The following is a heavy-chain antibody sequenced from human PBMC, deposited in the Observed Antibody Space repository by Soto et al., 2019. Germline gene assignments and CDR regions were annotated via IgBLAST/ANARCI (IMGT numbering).Heavy chain of an antibody. D-gene: IGHD2-15*01. V-gene: IGHV3-7*01. CDR3: ARDRYSDFPRAX. Sequence: GGSLRLSCAASGFTFSSYWMSWVRQAPGKGLEWVANINQDGSEKYYVYSVKGRLTISIDNANNSLYLQMNSLRAEDTAVYYCARDRYSDFPRAXWGQGTTVTV. J-gene: IGHJ6*02. CDR1: GFTFSSYW. CDR2: INQDGSEK.